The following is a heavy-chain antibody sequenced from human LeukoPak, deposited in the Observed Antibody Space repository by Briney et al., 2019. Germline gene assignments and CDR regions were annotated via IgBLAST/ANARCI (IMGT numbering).Heavy chain of an antibody. CDR3: ARDLWFGEFDLFDY. J-gene: IGHJ4*02. D-gene: IGHD3-10*01. Sequence: GGSLRLSCAASGFTFSSYSMNWVRQAPGKGLEWVSSISSSSSYIYYADSVKGRFTISRDNAKNSLYLQMNSLRAEDTAVYYCARDLWFGEFDLFDYWGQGTLVTVAS. CDR2: ISSSSSYI. V-gene: IGHV3-21*01. CDR1: GFTFSSYS.